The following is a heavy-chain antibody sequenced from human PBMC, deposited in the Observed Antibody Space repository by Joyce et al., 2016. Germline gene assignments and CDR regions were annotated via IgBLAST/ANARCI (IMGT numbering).Heavy chain of an antibody. Sequence: EVQLVESGGRVVRPGESLRLSCAASGFIFNDYGMGWVRQAPGKGLEWVSGILWNGRGAYYADSLKGRFIISRDNAKKSIFVQMDSPRAEDTALYYCVRKAYGDAFDVWGRGTMVTVSS. CDR1: GFIFNDYG. CDR3: VRKAYGDAFDV. D-gene: IGHD4-17*01. CDR2: ILWNGRGA. J-gene: IGHJ3*01. V-gene: IGHV3-20*04.